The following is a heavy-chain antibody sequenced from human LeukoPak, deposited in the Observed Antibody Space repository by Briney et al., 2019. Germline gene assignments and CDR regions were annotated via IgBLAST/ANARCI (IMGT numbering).Heavy chain of an antibody. Sequence: GGSLRLSCAASGFTFSSYGVHWVRQAPGKGLEWVAFIRYDGSNKYYADSVKGRFTISRDNSKNTLYLQMNSLRAEDTAVYYCAKVMGSSGWSSYWGQGTLVTVSS. CDR1: GFTFSSYG. D-gene: IGHD6-19*01. J-gene: IGHJ4*02. V-gene: IGHV3-30*02. CDR2: IRYDGSNK. CDR3: AKVMGSSGWSSY.